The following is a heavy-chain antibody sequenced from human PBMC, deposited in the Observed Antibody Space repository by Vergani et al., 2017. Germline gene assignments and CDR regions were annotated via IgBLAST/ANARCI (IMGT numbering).Heavy chain of an antibody. D-gene: IGHD4-17*01. V-gene: IGHV3-74*01. J-gene: IGHJ4*02. CDR2: INSDGSST. Sequence: VQLVESAGGVVQPGGSLRLSCAASGFTFSSYWMHWVRHAPGKGLVWVSRINSDGSSTSYADSVKGRFTISRDNAKNTLSLQMNSLRAEDTAVYYCARDGYGDNEVYWGQGTLVTVSS. CDR3: ARDGYGDNEVY. CDR1: GFTFSSYW.